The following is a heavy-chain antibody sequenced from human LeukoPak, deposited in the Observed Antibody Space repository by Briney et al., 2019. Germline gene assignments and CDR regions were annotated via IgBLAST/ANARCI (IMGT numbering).Heavy chain of an antibody. J-gene: IGHJ3*02. Sequence: SETLSLTCTVSGGSISSYYWSWIRQPAGKGLEWIGRLYTSGSTNYNPSLKSRVTMSVDTSKNQFSLKLSSVTAADTAVYYCARSRGAFTMVRGTAFDIWGQGTMVTVSS. D-gene: IGHD3-10*01. CDR3: ARSRGAFTMVRGTAFDI. CDR1: GGSISSYY. V-gene: IGHV4-4*07. CDR2: LYTSGST.